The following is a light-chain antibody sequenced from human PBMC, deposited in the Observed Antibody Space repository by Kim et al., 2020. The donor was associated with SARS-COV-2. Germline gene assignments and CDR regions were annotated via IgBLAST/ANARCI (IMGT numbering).Light chain of an antibody. J-gene: IGKJ2*01. CDR2: DTS. CDR3: QHYHSSPPTYT. Sequence: GEVAPLSCRPSQSVSSTSFAWYQQRPGQAPRLLIHDTSIRATGIPDTFSGSGSGTDFTLTISRLEPEDFAVYYCQHYHSSPPTYTFGQGTRVEIK. V-gene: IGKV3-20*01. CDR1: QSVSSTS.